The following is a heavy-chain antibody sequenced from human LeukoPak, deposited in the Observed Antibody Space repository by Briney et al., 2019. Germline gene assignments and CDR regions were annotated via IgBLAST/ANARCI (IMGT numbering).Heavy chain of an antibody. Sequence: GGSLRLSCAASGFTVSSNYMSWVRQAPGKGLEWFSIIYSGGSTYYADSVRGRFTISRDNSKNTLYLQMNSLGAEDTAVYYRARAYSSSWYYYYYYMDVWGKGTTVTVSS. CDR1: GFTVSSNY. V-gene: IGHV3-53*01. CDR2: IYSGGST. CDR3: ARAYSSSWYYYYYYMDV. J-gene: IGHJ6*03. D-gene: IGHD6-13*01.